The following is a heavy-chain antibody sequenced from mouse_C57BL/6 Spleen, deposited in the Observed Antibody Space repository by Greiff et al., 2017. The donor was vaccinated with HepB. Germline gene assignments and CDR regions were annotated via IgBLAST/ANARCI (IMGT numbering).Heavy chain of an antibody. CDR1: GFTFSDFY. Sequence: EVKLMESGGGLVQSGRSLRLSCATSGFTFSDFYMEWVRQAPGKGLEWIAASRNKANDYTTEYSASVKGRFIVSRDTSQSILYLQMNALRAEDTAMYYCARDGRGLWYFDVWGTGTTVTVSS. J-gene: IGHJ1*03. CDR2: SRNKANDYTT. CDR3: ARDGRGLWYFDV. V-gene: IGHV7-1*01.